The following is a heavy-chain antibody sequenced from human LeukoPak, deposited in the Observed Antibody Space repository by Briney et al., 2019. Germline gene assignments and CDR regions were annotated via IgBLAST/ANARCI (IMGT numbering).Heavy chain of an antibody. CDR2: IYTSGST. CDR1: GGSISSGSYY. V-gene: IGHV4-61*02. Sequence: SQTLSLTCTVSGGSISSGSYYWSWIRQPAGKGLEWIGRIYTSGSTNYNPSLKSRVTISVDTSKNQFSLKLSSVTAADTAVYYCAREIGYSSSMRPWGQGTLVTVSS. D-gene: IGHD6-6*01. CDR3: AREIGYSSSMRP. J-gene: IGHJ5*02.